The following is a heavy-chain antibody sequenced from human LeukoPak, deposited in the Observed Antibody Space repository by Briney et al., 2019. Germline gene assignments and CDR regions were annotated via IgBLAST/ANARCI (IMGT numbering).Heavy chain of an antibody. CDR1: GGSISSYY. V-gene: IGHV4-4*09. Sequence: PSETLSLTCTVSGGSISSYYWSWIRQPPGKGLEWIGYIYTSGSTNYNPSLKSRVTISVDTSKNQFSLKLSSVTASDTAVYYCASRIAARRGWFDPWGQGTLVTVSS. CDR2: IYTSGST. J-gene: IGHJ5*02. D-gene: IGHD6-6*01. CDR3: ASRIAARRGWFDP.